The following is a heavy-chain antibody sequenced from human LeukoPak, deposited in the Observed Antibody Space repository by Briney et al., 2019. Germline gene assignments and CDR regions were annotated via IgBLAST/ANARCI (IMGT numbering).Heavy chain of an antibody. D-gene: IGHD3/OR15-3a*01. CDR2: INPKTGNP. V-gene: IGHV7-4-1*02. J-gene: IGHJ3*02. CDR1: GYTFTRYG. CDR3: ARSGFWTHHPAFDI. Sequence: GASVKVSCKASGYTFTRYGVNWVRQAPGQGLEWMVWINPKTGNPTYAQGFTGRFVFSLDTSVTTAYLQISSLKDEDTAVYYCARSGFWTHHPAFDIWGQGTMVTVSS.